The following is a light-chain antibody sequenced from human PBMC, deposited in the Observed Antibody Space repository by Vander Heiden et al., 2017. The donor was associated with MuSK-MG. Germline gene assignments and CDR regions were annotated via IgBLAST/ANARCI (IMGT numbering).Light chain of an antibody. CDR3: QSADSSGTYVV. Sequence: SYALPQPPSLSVSPGQTARITCSGDAVPKQYAYWYQQKPGQAPVLVIYKDSERPSGIPERFSGSSSGTTVTLTISGVQAEDEADYYCQSADSSGTYVVFGGGTKLTVL. CDR2: KDS. CDR1: AVPKQY. V-gene: IGLV3-25*03. J-gene: IGLJ2*01.